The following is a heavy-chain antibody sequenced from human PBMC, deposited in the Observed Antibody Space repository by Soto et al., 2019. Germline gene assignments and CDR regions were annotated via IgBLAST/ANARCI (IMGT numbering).Heavy chain of an antibody. CDR1: GYTFTSYY. V-gene: IGHV1-46*01. CDR3: IALDRSSSAS. D-gene: IGHD6-6*01. CDR2: INPSGGST. Sequence: QVQLVQSGAEVKKPGASVKVSCKASGYTFTSYYMHWVRQAPGQGLEWMGIINPSGGSTSYAQKFHGRVTMTRDASTSTVYMELSSLRSEDTAVYYCIALDRSSSASWGQGTLVTVSS. J-gene: IGHJ4*02.